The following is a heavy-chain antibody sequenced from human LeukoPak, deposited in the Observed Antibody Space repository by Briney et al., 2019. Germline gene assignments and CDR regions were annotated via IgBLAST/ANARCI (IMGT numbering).Heavy chain of an antibody. CDR2: ISSSSSTM. D-gene: IGHD2-2*01. CDR1: GFTFNSYS. V-gene: IGHV3-48*01. J-gene: IGHJ5*02. Sequence: GGSLRLSCAASGFTFNSYSMNWVRQAPGKGLEWVSYISSSSSTMYYADSVKGRFTISRDNAKNSVYLQMNSLRAEDTAVYYCARGAYQLILGWFDPWGQGTLVTVSS. CDR3: ARGAYQLILGWFDP.